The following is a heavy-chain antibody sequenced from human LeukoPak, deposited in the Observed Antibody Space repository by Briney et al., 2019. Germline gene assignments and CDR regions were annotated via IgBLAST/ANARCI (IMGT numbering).Heavy chain of an antibody. D-gene: IGHD3-10*01. Sequence: GGSLRLSCAASGFTFSRYSMNWVRQAPGKGLEWVSSISSSSSYIYYADSVKGRFTISRDNAKNSLYLQMNSLRAEDTAVYYCARVWTTMVRRVTAFDYWGQGTLVTVSS. CDR2: ISSSSSYI. CDR3: ARVWTTMVRRVTAFDY. J-gene: IGHJ4*02. CDR1: GFTFSRYS. V-gene: IGHV3-21*01.